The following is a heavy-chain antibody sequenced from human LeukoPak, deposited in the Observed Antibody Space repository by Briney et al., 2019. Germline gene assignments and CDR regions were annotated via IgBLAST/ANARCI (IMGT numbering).Heavy chain of an antibody. CDR2: INPNSGGT. J-gene: IGHJ6*02. CDR1: GYTFTGYY. V-gene: IGHV1-2*02. D-gene: IGHD2-15*01. Sequence: ASVKVSCKASGYTFTGYYMHWVRQAPGQGLEWMGWINPNSGGTNYAQKFQGRVTMTRDTSISTAYMELSRLRSDDTAVYYCARDLDYCSGGSCYYYGMDVWGQGTTVTVSS. CDR3: ARDLDYCSGGSCYYYGMDV.